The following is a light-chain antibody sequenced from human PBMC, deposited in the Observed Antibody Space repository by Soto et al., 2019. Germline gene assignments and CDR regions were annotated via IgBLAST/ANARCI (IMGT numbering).Light chain of an antibody. Sequence: SYELTQPPSVSVAPGKTARITCGGNNIGSKSVHWYQQKPGQAPVLVIYYDSDRPSGIPERFSGSNSGNTATLTISRDEAXXXXXXXCQVWDSSSDHVVFGGGTQ. CDR1: NIGSKS. V-gene: IGLV3-21*04. J-gene: IGLJ2*01. CDR3: QVWDSSSDHVV. CDR2: YDS.